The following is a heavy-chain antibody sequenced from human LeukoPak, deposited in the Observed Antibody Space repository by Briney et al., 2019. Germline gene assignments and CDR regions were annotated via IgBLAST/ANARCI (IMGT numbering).Heavy chain of an antibody. Sequence: SETLSLTCTVSGGSISSYYWSWIRHPPGKGLEWIGYIYYSGSTNYNPSLKSRVTISVDTSKNQFSLKLSSVTAADTAVYYCARYDYGDYSHDAFDIWGQGTMVTVSS. CDR1: GGSISSYY. V-gene: IGHV4-59*01. CDR3: ARYDYGDYSHDAFDI. D-gene: IGHD4-17*01. J-gene: IGHJ3*02. CDR2: IYYSGST.